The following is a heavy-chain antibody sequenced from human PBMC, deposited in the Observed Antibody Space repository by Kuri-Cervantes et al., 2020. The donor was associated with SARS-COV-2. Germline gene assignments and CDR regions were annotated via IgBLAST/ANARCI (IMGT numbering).Heavy chain of an antibody. Sequence: ASVKVSCKASGYTFTSYAMHWVRQAPGQRLEWMGWINAGNGNTKYSQKFQGRVTITRDTSASTAYMELRSLRSDDTAVYYCARSYSSTWYLSHYYAMDVWGQGTTVTVSS. V-gene: IGHV1-3*01. CDR2: INAGNGNT. CDR1: GYTFTSYA. J-gene: IGHJ6*02. CDR3: ARSYSSTWYLSHYYAMDV. D-gene: IGHD6-13*01.